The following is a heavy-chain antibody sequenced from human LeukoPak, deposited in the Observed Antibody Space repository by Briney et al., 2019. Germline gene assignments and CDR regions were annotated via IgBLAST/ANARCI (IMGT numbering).Heavy chain of an antibody. D-gene: IGHD5-18*01. V-gene: IGHV1-46*01. CDR1: GYTFTSYY. CDR2: INPSGGST. J-gene: IGHJ4*02. CDR3: ARVDTAMVDFDY. Sequence: ASVKVSCKASGYTFTSYYMHWVRRAPGQGLEWMGIINPSGGSTSYAQKFQGRVTMTRDTSTSTVYMELSSLRSEDTAVYYCARVDTAMVDFDYWGQGTLVTVSS.